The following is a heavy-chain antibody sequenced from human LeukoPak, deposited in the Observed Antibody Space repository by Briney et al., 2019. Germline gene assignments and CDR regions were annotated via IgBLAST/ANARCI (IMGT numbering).Heavy chain of an antibody. CDR2: IKHDGSEK. J-gene: IGHJ5*02. V-gene: IGHV3-7*01. Sequence: PGGSLRLSCAASGFIFTNYFMSWVRQAPGKGLEWVASIKHDGSEKYYVDSVRGRFTISRDNTKNSLYLQMSSLRAEDTAVYYCVRDLTIVGVAQVHHWGQGTLVTVSS. D-gene: IGHD1-26*01. CDR1: GFIFTNYF. CDR3: VRDLTIVGVAQVHH.